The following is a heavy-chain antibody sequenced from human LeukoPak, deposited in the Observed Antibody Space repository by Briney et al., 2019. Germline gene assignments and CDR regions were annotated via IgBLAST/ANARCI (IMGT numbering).Heavy chain of an antibody. CDR2: IYPADSDT. V-gene: IGHV5-51*01. J-gene: IGHJ5*02. CDR1: GFSFTSYW. Sequence: GESLKISCKGSGFSFTSYWIGWVRQMPGKGLEYMGIIYPADSDTRYSPSFQGQVTISADKSISTAYLQWSSLKASDTAMYYCARHLIVAGFNWFDPWGQGTLVTVSS. CDR3: ARHLIVAGFNWFDP. D-gene: IGHD5-12*01.